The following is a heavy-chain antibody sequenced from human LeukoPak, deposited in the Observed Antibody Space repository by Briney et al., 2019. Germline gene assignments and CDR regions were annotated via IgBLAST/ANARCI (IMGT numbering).Heavy chain of an antibody. CDR3: ATLLFWESDRLWAFDI. V-gene: IGHV1-24*01. D-gene: IGHD2-21*01. CDR2: FDPEDGET. CDR1: GYTLTELS. Sequence: ASVKVSCKVSGYTLTELSMHWVRQAPGKGLEWMGGFDPEDGETIYAQKFQGRVTMTEDTSTDTAYMELSSLRSEDTAVYYCATLLFWESDRLWAFDIWGRGTMVTVSS. J-gene: IGHJ3*02.